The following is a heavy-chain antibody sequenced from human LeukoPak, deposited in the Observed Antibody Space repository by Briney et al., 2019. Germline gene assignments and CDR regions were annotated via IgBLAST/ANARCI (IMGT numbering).Heavy chain of an antibody. CDR2: IKGSIT. CDR1: GGSISSDRFY. Sequence: PSETLSLTCTVSGGSISSDRFYWTWVRQPAGKGLEWIGRIKGSITNYNPSLKSRVNISVDTSTNQFSLKLNSLTAADTAVYYCARLPDWTYAADYWGQGTLVTVSS. D-gene: IGHD3/OR15-3a*01. V-gene: IGHV4-61*02. J-gene: IGHJ4*02. CDR3: ARLPDWTYAADY.